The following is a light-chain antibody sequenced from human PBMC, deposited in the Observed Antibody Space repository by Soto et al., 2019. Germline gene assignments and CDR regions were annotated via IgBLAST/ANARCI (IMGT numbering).Light chain of an antibody. V-gene: IGLV1-40*01. Sequence: QLVLTQPPSVSGAPGQSVTISCTGSSSNIGAGYDVHWYQQFPGAAPKLLIYGNSNRPSGVPDRFSGSKSGTSASLAISGLLAEDEADYYCQSYDGSLDVFGSGTKLTVL. J-gene: IGLJ1*01. CDR1: SSNIGAGYD. CDR2: GNS. CDR3: QSYDGSLDV.